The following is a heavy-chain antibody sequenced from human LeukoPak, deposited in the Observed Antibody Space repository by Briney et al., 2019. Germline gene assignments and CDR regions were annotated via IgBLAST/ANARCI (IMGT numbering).Heavy chain of an antibody. CDR2: IDPSDSYT. CDR1: GYSFTSYW. Sequence: GESLKISCKGSGYSFTSYWISWVRQMPGKGLEWMGRIDPSDSYTNYSPSFQGRVTISADKSISTAYLQWSSLKASDTAMYYCARQIWFGELLPYYYYGMDVWGKGTTVTVSS. D-gene: IGHD3-10*01. V-gene: IGHV5-10-1*01. CDR3: ARQIWFGELLPYYYYGMDV. J-gene: IGHJ6*04.